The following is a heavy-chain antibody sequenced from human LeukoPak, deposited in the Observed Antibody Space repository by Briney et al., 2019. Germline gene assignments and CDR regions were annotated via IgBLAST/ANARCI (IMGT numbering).Heavy chain of an antibody. D-gene: IGHD1-26*01. Sequence: ASVKVSCKASGYTFTGYYMHWVRQAPGQGLEWMGWINPNSGGTNYAQKFQGRVTMTRDTSISTAYMELSRLRSDDTAVYYCARVRGSYLRPFDYWGQGTLVTVSS. V-gene: IGHV1-2*02. J-gene: IGHJ4*02. CDR3: ARVRGSYLRPFDY. CDR1: GYTFTGYY. CDR2: INPNSGGT.